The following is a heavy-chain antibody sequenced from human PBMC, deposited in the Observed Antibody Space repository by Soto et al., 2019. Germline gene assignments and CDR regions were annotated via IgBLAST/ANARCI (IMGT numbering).Heavy chain of an antibody. CDR3: AKDSIRRSFSRSSTRARDAFDI. CDR2: ISWDSRSV. V-gene: IGHV3-9*01. CDR1: GFTFEDYA. D-gene: IGHD6-6*01. Sequence: EVHLMESGGGLVQPGGSLRLSCAVSGFTFEDYAMHWVRQAPGKGLEWVSGISWDSRSVAYADSVKGRFTISRDNAENSLHLQMNSLRAEDTAVYYCAKDSIRRSFSRSSTRARDAFDIWGQGTMVTVSS. J-gene: IGHJ3*02.